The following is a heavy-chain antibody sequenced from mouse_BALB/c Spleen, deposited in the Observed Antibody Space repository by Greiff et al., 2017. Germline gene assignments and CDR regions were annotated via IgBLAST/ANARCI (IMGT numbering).Heavy chain of an antibody. CDR3: AGYGSGCFDY. J-gene: IGHJ2*01. D-gene: IGHD1-1*01. V-gene: IGHV1-7*01. CDR1: GYTFTSYW. CDR2: INPCTGYT. Sequence: QVQLQQSGAELAKPGASVKMSCKASGYTFTSYWMHWVKQRPGQGLEWIGYINPCTGYTEYNQKFKDKATLTADKSSSTAYMQLSSLTSEDSAVYCWAGYGSGCFDYWGQGTTLTVSS.